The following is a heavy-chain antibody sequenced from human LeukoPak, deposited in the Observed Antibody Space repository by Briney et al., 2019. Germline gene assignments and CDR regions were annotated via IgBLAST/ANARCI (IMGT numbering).Heavy chain of an antibody. CDR3: ARGRTPLRSPSPKGREYESLDY. Sequence: GASVKVSCKASGGTFSSYAISWVRQAPGQGLEWMGRIIPILGIANYAQKFQGRVTITADKSTSTAYMELSSLRSEDTAVYYCARGRTPLRSPSPKGREYESLDYWGQGTLVTVSS. V-gene: IGHV1-69*04. CDR1: GGTFSSYA. D-gene: IGHD3-10*01. J-gene: IGHJ4*02. CDR2: IIPILGIA.